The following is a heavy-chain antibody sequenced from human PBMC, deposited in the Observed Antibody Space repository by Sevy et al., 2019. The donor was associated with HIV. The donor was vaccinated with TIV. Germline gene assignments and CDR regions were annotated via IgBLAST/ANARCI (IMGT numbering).Heavy chain of an antibody. J-gene: IGHJ5*02. V-gene: IGHV3-7*01. CDR1: GFTFSNYW. D-gene: IGHD2-8*02. CDR3: ARGTPAFCTGGVCFNWFDP. CDR2: IKQDGSEK. Sequence: GGSLRLSCAASGFTFSNYWMTWVRQAPGKGLEWVANIKQDGSEKYYVDSVKVRLPISRDDSKNTLYLQMNSLRAEDTALYYCARGTPAFCTGGVCFNWFDPWGQGTLVTVSS.